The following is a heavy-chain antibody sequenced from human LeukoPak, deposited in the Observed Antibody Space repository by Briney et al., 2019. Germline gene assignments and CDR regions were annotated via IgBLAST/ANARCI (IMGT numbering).Heavy chain of an antibody. V-gene: IGHV3-30-3*01. J-gene: IGHJ4*02. CDR1: GFTFSSYA. D-gene: IGHD3-10*01. CDR2: VSYDGSNK. Sequence: GGSLRLSCAASGFTFSSYAMHWVRQAPGKGLEWVAAVSYDGSNKYYVDSVKGRFTISRDKSKDTLYLQMNGLRAEDTAVYYCARSSNLKDYYGSLNYWGQGTLVTVSS. CDR3: ARSSNLKDYYGSLNY.